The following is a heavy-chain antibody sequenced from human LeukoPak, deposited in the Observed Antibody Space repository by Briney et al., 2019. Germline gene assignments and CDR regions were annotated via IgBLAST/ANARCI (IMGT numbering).Heavy chain of an antibody. CDR3: ARGAARSPNWFDP. CDR1: GFTFSSYS. CDR2: ISSSSTI. V-gene: IGHV3-48*01. Sequence: GGSLRLSCAASGFTFSSYSMNWVRQAPGKGLEWVSYISSSSTIYYADSVKGRFTISRDNAKNSLYLQMNSLRAEDTAVYYCARGAARSPNWFDPWGQGTLVTVSS. D-gene: IGHD6-6*01. J-gene: IGHJ5*02.